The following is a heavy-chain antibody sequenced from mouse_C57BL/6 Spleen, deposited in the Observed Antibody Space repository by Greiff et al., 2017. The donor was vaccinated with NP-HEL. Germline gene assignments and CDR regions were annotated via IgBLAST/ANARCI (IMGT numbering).Heavy chain of an antibody. D-gene: IGHD2-5*01. CDR2: IYPGDGDT. V-gene: IGHV1-82*01. CDR3: ARSPYYYSNFFDY. CDR1: GYAFSSSW. J-gene: IGHJ2*01. Sequence: QVQLQQSGPELVKPGASVKISCKASGYAFSSSWMNWVKQRPGKGLEWIGRIYPGDGDTNYNGKFKGKATLTADKSSSTAYMQLSSLTSEDSAVYFCARSPYYYSNFFDYWGQGTTLTVSS.